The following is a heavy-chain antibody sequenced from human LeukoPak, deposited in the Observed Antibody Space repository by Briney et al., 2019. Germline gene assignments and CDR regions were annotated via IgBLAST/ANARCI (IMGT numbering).Heavy chain of an antibody. J-gene: IGHJ4*02. CDR1: GFTFSSSA. Sequence: GGSLRLSCAASGFTFSSSAMSWVRQAPGKGLEWVSVIYSGGSTYYADSVKGRFTISRDNSKNTLYLQMNSLRAEDTAVYYCARARARGYYYFDYWGQGTLVTVSS. V-gene: IGHV3-53*01. CDR2: IYSGGST. D-gene: IGHD3-22*01. CDR3: ARARARGYYYFDY.